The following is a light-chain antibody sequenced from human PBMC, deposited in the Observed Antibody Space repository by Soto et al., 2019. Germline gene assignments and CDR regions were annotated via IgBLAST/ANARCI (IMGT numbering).Light chain of an antibody. J-gene: IGKJ2*01. CDR3: QQYYSVPYT. Sequence: DIVMTQSPDSLAXXXXXXXXXXXKSSXSVLYSSNNKNYLAWYQQKPGQPPKLLIYWASTRESGVPDRFSGSGSGTDFTLTINSLQAEDVAVYYCQQYYSVPYTXGRGTKLEIK. CDR2: WAS. CDR1: XSVLYSSNNKNY. V-gene: IGKV4-1*01.